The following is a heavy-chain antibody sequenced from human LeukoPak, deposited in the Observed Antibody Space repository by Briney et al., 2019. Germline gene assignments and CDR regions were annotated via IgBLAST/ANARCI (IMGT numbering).Heavy chain of an antibody. CDR3: ARRWVYDKRAFDA. V-gene: IGHV4-34*01. CDR2: INHSGST. D-gene: IGHD3-16*01. CDR1: GGSFSGYY. Sequence: SETLSLTCAVYGGSFSGYYWSWIRQPPGKGLEWIGEINHSGSTNYNPSLKSRVTISVDTSKNQFSLKLSSVTAADTAVYYCARRWVYDKRAFDAWGQGTMVTVSS. J-gene: IGHJ3*01.